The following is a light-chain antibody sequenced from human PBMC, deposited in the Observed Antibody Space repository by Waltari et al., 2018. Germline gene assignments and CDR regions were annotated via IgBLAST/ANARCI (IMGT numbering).Light chain of an antibody. CDR3: SSYAGSNNHVV. J-gene: IGLJ2*01. CDR1: SSDVGGYNY. Sequence: QSALTQPPSASGSPGQSATISCTGTSSDVGGYNYVSWYQHHPGKAPKLTIYEVSTRPDTPPGIAPKRIRLRVSKRASRVPDCFSGSKPANTASLTVSGLQAEDEADYYCSSYAGSNNHVVFGGGTKLTVL. V-gene: IGLV2-8*01. CDR2: EVS.